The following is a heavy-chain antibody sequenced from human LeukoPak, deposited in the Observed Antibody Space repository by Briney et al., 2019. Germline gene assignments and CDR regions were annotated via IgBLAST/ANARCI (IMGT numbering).Heavy chain of an antibody. CDR3: AKDPWITGPTGLFDH. J-gene: IGHJ4*02. D-gene: IGHD1-20*01. CDR2: ISGSGGST. CDR1: GFTFSNYA. Sequence: GGSLRLSCAASGFTFSNYAMSWVRQAPGKGLEWVSAISGSGGSTYYADSVKGRFTISRDNSKNTLYLQMNSLRAEDTAVYYCAKDPWITGPTGLFDHWGQGTLVTVSS. V-gene: IGHV3-23*01.